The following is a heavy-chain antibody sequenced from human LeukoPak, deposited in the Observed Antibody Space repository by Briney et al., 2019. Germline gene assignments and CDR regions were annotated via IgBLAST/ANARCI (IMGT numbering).Heavy chain of an antibody. J-gene: IGHJ6*03. CDR2: IYYSGST. CDR1: GGSISSYY. CDR3: ALGGYSGYDYYYYMDV. D-gene: IGHD5-12*01. Sequence: SETLSLTCTVSGGSISSYYWSWLRQPPGEGLEWLGYIYYSGSTNYNPSLKSRVTISVDTSKNQFSLKLSSVTAADTAVYYCALGGYSGYDYYYYMDVWGKGTTVTISS. V-gene: IGHV4-59*01.